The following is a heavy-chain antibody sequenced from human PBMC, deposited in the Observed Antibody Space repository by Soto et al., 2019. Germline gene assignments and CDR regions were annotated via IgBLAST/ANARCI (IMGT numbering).Heavy chain of an antibody. CDR3: ARGVLH. CDR2: IYYSGST. J-gene: IGHJ4*02. D-gene: IGHD3-16*01. Sequence: QVQLQESGPGLVKPSQTLSLTCTVSGGSISSGGYYWSWIRQHPGKGLEWIGSIYYSGSTYYNPSPXGXXTISVDTSKTQSPRKLSSVTAADPAVYYCARGVLHWGQGTLVTVSS. CDR1: GGSISSGGYY. V-gene: IGHV4-31*03.